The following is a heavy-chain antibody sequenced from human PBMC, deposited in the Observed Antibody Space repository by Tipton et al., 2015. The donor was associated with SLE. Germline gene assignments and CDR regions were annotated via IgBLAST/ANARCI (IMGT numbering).Heavy chain of an antibody. CDR1: GGSISGGSYY. V-gene: IGHV4-61*02. CDR2: IYTTGNA. Sequence: TLSLTCTVSGGSISGGSYYWTWIRQPAGKGLEWIGRIYTTGNANYNPSLKSRVTMSVDTSKNQFSLKLTSVTAADTAVYYRARDPWRLDFWSGSTLGYLDVWGEGTTVTVSS. CDR3: ARDPWRLDFWSGSTLGYLDV. J-gene: IGHJ6*03. D-gene: IGHD3-3*01.